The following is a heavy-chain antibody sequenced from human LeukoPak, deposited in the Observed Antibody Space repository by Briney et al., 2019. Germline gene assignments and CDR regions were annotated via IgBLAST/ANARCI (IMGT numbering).Heavy chain of an antibody. Sequence: PSETLSLTCSVSGGSTNNYFWSWIRQSAGKGLEWIGRVNPYGTSNYNPSLKSRVTMSVDTSKNLVSLRLTSLTAADTAVYYCARDRRLRAVAGAYISYGMDVWGQGTTVTVSS. CDR1: GGSTNNYF. V-gene: IGHV4-4*07. CDR2: VNPYGTS. D-gene: IGHD6-19*01. J-gene: IGHJ6*02. CDR3: ARDRRLRAVAGAYISYGMDV.